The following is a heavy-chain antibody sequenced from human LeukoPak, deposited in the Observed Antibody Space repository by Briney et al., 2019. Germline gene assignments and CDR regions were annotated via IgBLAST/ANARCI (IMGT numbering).Heavy chain of an antibody. CDR3: ASQSQYYYGSGSYLPHYYYYYMDV. Sequence: PSETLSLTCAVYGGSFSGYYWSWIRQPPGKGLEWIGEINHSGSTNYNPSLKSRVTISVDTSKNQFSLKLSSVTAADTAVYYCASQSQYYYGSGSYLPHYYYYYMDVWGKGTTVTISS. J-gene: IGHJ6*03. CDR2: INHSGST. D-gene: IGHD3-10*01. V-gene: IGHV4-34*01. CDR1: GGSFSGYY.